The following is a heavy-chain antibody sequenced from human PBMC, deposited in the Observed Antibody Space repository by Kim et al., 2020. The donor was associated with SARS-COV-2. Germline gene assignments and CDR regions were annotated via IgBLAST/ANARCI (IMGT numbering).Heavy chain of an antibody. J-gene: IGHJ6*02. CDR2: ISGDGGST. CDR3: AKDMIPQPYYYGMDV. V-gene: IGHV3-43*02. D-gene: IGHD2-21*01. CDR1: GFTFDDYA. Sequence: GGSLRLSCAASGFTFDDYAMHWVRQAPGKGLEWVSLISGDGGSTYYADSVKGRFTISRDNSKNSLYLQMNSLRTEDTALYYCAKDMIPQPYYYGMDVWGQGTTVTVSS.